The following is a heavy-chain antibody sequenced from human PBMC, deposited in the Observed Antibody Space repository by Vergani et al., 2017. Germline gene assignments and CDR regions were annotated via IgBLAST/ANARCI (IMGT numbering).Heavy chain of an antibody. D-gene: IGHD3-3*01. Sequence: QVQLQESGPGLVKPSGTLSLTCAVSGGSISSSNWWSWVRQPPGKGLECIGEIYHSGSTNYNPSLKSRVTLSVDKSKNKFSRKLSSVTAADTAVYYCARAAPMGEFWSGPISPDYYYYYMDVWGKGTTVTVSS. V-gene: IGHV4-4*02. CDR1: GGSISSSNW. J-gene: IGHJ6*03. CDR2: IYHSGST. CDR3: ARAAPMGEFWSGPISPDYYYYYMDV.